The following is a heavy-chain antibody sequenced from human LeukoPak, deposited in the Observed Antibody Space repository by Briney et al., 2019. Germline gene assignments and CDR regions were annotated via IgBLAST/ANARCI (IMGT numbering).Heavy chain of an antibody. Sequence: PSETLSLTCAVSGGSMSSDTWWSWVRLPPGKGLEWIGEIYHTGSTNYNPSLKSRVTISVDKSKNQFSLKLSSVTAADTAMYYCARMGYSGYDGLDYWGQGTLVTVSS. D-gene: IGHD5-12*01. CDR3: ARMGYSGYDGLDY. CDR1: GGSMSSDTW. CDR2: IYHTGST. V-gene: IGHV4-4*02. J-gene: IGHJ4*02.